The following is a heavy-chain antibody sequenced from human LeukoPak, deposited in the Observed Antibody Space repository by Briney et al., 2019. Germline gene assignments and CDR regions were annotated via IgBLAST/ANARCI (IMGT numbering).Heavy chain of an antibody. D-gene: IGHD1-26*01. J-gene: IGHJ6*03. V-gene: IGHV4-34*01. CDR1: GGSFSGYY. Sequence: SETLSLTCAVYGGSFSGYYWSWIRQPPGNGPEWIGEINHSGSTNYNPSLKSRVTISVDTSKNQFSLKLSSVTGADAAVYYCARVWENYYYYYMDVWGKGTTVTVSS. CDR2: INHSGST. CDR3: ARVWENYYYYYMDV.